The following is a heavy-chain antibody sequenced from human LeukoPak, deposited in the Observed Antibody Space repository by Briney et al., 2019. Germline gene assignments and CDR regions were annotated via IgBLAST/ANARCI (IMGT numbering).Heavy chain of an antibody. CDR3: ACSDILTGYYNHNFDY. Sequence: GGSLRLSCAASGVTLSTYAMSWARQAPGKGLEWVSVIYSGGSTYYADSVKGRFTISRDNSKNTLYLQMNSLRAEDTAVYYCACSDILTGYYNHNFDYWGQGTLVTVSS. CDR2: IYSGGST. D-gene: IGHD3-9*01. J-gene: IGHJ4*02. CDR1: GVTLSTYA. V-gene: IGHV3-53*01.